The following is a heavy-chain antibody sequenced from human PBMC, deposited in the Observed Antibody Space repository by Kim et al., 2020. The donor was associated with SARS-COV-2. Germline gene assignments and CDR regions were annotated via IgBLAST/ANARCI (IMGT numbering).Heavy chain of an antibody. CDR1: GDSISSSSHY. Sequence: SETLSLTCSVSGDSISSSSHYWVWIRQPPGKGLEWIGNVFYTGNTFYNPSLKSRVTISLDRSKNQFSLKLTSVTAADTAVYFCVRQSRLGDWYHFDYWGQGTLAT. CDR2: VFYTGNT. CDR3: VRQSRLGDWYHFDY. D-gene: IGHD3-9*01. V-gene: IGHV4-39*01. J-gene: IGHJ4*02.